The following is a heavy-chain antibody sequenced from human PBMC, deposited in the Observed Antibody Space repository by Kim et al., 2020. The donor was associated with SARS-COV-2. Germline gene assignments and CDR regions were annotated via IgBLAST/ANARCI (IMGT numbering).Heavy chain of an antibody. V-gene: IGHV4-59*01. J-gene: IGHJ4*02. D-gene: IGHD3-10*01. CDR1: SDSFSAYY. CDR2: IFYSGST. Sequence: SETLSLTCTVSSDSFSAYYWSWIRQIPGKGLEWIGYIFYSGSTNYNPSLKSRATISWDTSRNQFSLDLTSVTQADTAVYYCARSAGRASWHHFDYWAQG. CDR3: ARSAGRASWHHFDY.